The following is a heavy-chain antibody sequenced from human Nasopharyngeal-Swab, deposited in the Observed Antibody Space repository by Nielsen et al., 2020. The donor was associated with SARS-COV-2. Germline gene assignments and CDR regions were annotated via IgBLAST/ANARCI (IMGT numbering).Heavy chain of an antibody. CDR1: GYTFTSNS. Sequence: ASVKVSCKASGYTFTSNSITWVRQAPGQGLEWMGWISAYNGNTNYAQKLQGRVTMTRDTSTTTAYMELRSLGYDDTAVYYCARDGDKYSEYWGQGSLVTVSS. D-gene: IGHD6-6*01. CDR3: ARDGDKYSEY. V-gene: IGHV1-18*04. CDR2: ISAYNGNT. J-gene: IGHJ4*02.